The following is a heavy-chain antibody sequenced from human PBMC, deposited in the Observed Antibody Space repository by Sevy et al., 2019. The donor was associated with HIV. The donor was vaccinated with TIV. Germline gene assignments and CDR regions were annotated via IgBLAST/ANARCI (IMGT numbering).Heavy chain of an antibody. CDR1: GFTFSASA. CDR2: IRSKTNNYAT. CDR3: SRAVEPYNGMDV. Sequence: GGCLRLSCAASGFTFSASAMHWVRQASGKGLEWLGRIRSKTNNYATAYGASVKGRFTISRDDSKNTAYLLMDSLKTEGTTVYYCSRAVEPYNGMDVWGQGTTVTVSS. D-gene: IGHD1-26*01. J-gene: IGHJ6*02. V-gene: IGHV3-73*01.